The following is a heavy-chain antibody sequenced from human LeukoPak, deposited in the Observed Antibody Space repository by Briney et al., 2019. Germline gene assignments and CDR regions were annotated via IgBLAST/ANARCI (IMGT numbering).Heavy chain of an antibody. CDR2: ISAYNGNT. J-gene: IGHJ4*02. CDR3: AREKYYYDSSGYYWGGFDY. V-gene: IGHV1-18*01. CDR1: GYTFTNYG. Sequence: ASVKVSCKASGYTFTNYGISWVRQAPGQGLEWMGWISAYNGNTNYAQKLQGRVTMTTDTSTSTAYMELRSLRSDDTAVYYCAREKYYYDSSGYYWGGFDYWGQGTLVTVSS. D-gene: IGHD3-22*01.